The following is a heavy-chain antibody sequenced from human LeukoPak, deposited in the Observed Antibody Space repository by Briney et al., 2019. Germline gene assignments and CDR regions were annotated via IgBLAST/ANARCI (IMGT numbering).Heavy chain of an antibody. V-gene: IGHV4-59*08. CDR1: GGSISSYY. Sequence: PSETLSLTCTVSGGSISSYYWSCIRQPPGKGLEWIGYIYYSGCTNYNPSLKSRVTISVDTSKNQFSLKLSSVTAADTAVYYCARKAGVYFDYWGQGTLVTVSS. J-gene: IGHJ4*02. CDR2: IYYSGCT. CDR3: ARKAGVYFDY.